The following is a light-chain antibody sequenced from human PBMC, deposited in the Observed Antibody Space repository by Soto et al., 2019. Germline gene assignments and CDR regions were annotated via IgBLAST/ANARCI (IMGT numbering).Light chain of an antibody. CDR2: SAA. J-gene: IGKJ2*01. Sequence: DIQLTQSPSSLSASVGDRVIINCRASQSILNYLNWYQHKPGKAPRLLISSAASLRSGVPSRFSGSGSGTDFTLTISSLQPDDLATYYCQQTYGTLYTFGQGTKLEIK. V-gene: IGKV1-39*01. CDR3: QQTYGTLYT. CDR1: QSILNY.